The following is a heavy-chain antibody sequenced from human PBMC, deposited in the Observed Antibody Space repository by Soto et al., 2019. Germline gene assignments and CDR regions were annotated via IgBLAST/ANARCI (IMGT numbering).Heavy chain of an antibody. Sequence: SETLSLTCTVSCASINSGGYYWNSIRQHPEKGLEWIGYIYYSGSSYYNPSLKSRVTISVDTSKNQFSLKLSSVTAADTAVYYCARVDTAMVTAFDIWGQGTMVT. J-gene: IGHJ3*02. CDR2: IYYSGSS. V-gene: IGHV4-31*03. CDR1: CASINSGGYY. CDR3: ARVDTAMVTAFDI. D-gene: IGHD5-18*01.